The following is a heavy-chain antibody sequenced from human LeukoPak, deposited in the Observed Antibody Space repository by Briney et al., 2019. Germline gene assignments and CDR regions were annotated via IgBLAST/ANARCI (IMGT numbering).Heavy chain of an antibody. J-gene: IGHJ6*03. CDR2: INPNSGGT. CDR1: GYTFTGYY. Sequence: ASVKVSCKASGYTFTGYYMHWVRQAPGQGLEWMGWINPNSGGTNYAQKFQGRVTMTRDTSISTAYMELSRLRSDDTAVYYCARDGRTVTTFSYYYYCMDVWDKGTTVTVSS. V-gene: IGHV1-2*02. D-gene: IGHD4-17*01. CDR3: ARDGRTVTTFSYYYYCMDV.